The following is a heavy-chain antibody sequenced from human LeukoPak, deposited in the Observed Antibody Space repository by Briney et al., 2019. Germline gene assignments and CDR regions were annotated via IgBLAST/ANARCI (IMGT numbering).Heavy chain of an antibody. CDR3: ARRVVNNRNWYFNL. CDR1: GYSFTNYW. CDR2: IYPGDSDT. Sequence: GESLKISCKGSGYSFTNYWIGWVRQMPGKGLEWMGIIYPGDSDTRYSPSFQGQVTISADKSINTVYLQWSSLKASDTAMYYCARRVVNNRNWYFNLWGRGTLVTVSS. V-gene: IGHV5-51*01. J-gene: IGHJ2*01. D-gene: IGHD4-23*01.